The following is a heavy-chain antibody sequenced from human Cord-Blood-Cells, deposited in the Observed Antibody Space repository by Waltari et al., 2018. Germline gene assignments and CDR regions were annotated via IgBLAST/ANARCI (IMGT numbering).Heavy chain of an antibody. CDR1: GFTFSSYW. CDR2: IKQDGSEK. J-gene: IGHJ3*02. D-gene: IGHD2-15*01. V-gene: IGHV3-7*01. Sequence: VQLVESGGGLVQPGGSLRLSCAASGFTFSSYWMSWVRQAPGKGLEWVANIKQDGSEKYYVDSVKGRFTISRDNAKNSLYLQMNSLRAEDTAVYYCARDRAGGPTDAFDIWGQGTMVTVSS. CDR3: ARDRAGGPTDAFDI.